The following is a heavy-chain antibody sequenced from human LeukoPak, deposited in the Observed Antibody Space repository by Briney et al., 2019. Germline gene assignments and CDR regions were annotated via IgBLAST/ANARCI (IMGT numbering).Heavy chain of an antibody. CDR1: GFTFSSYA. CDR3: ARSLRQWLGSVTTSFDY. J-gene: IGHJ4*02. CDR2: ISYDGSNK. Sequence: GRSLRLSCAASGFTFSSYAMHWVRQAPGKGLEWVAVISYDGSNKYYADSVKGRFTISRDNSKNTLYLQMNSLRAEDTAVYYRARSLRQWLGSVTTSFDYWGQGTLVTVSS. V-gene: IGHV3-30*04. D-gene: IGHD6-19*01.